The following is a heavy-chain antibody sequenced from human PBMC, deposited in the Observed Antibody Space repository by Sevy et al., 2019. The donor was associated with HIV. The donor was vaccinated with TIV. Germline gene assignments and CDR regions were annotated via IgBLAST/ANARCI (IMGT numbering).Heavy chain of an antibody. CDR2: ISYDGSNK. CDR1: GFTFRNFA. Sequence: GGSLRLSCAASGFTFRNFAMHWVRQAPGKGLEWVTFISYDGSNKYNTDSVKGRFTISRENSRNTLYLQMNSLRAEDTAVYYCARDPSYCSRGSCYSWYFDLWGRGTLVTVSS. CDR3: ARDPSYCSRGSCYSWYFDL. D-gene: IGHD2-15*01. J-gene: IGHJ2*01. V-gene: IGHV3-30-3*01.